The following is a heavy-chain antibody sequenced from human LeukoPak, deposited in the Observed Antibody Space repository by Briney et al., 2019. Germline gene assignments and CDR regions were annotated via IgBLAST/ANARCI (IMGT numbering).Heavy chain of an antibody. J-gene: IGHJ4*02. CDR3: AKYGPQDSGSSHFDY. V-gene: IGHV3-23*01. D-gene: IGHD1-26*01. Sequence: GGSLRLSCAASGFTFSGYAMSWVRQAPGKGLEWVSAIRDSGSSTHYADSVKGRFTTSRDNSKNTLFLQMNSLRAEDTAIYYCAKYGPQDSGSSHFDYWGQGALVTVSS. CDR1: GFTFSGYA. CDR2: IRDSGSST.